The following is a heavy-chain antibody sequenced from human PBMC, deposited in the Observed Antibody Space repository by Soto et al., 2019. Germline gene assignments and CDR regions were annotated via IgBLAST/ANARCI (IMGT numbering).Heavy chain of an antibody. CDR2: ISGSGGST. Sequence: GGSLRLSCAASGFTFSSYAMSWVRQAPGKGLEWVSAISGSGGSTYYADSVEGRFTISRDNSKNTLYLQRNSLRAEDTAVYYCAKGCCSSTSSPPRSLDYWGQGTLVTVSS. J-gene: IGHJ4*02. CDR3: AKGCCSSTSSPPRSLDY. D-gene: IGHD2-2*01. V-gene: IGHV3-23*01. CDR1: GFTFSSYA.